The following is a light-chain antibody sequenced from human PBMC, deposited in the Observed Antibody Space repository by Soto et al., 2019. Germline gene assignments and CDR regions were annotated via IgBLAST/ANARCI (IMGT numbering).Light chain of an antibody. CDR2: DAS. Sequence: MTQSPSSVSASVGDRVTITCRASQGIGRWLAWYQQKPGIAPKLLIYDASSLQSGVPSRFSGSGSGTDFTLTINSLQPEDFATYFCQQADSFPLTFGGGTKVEIK. CDR3: QQADSFPLT. V-gene: IGKV1D-12*01. J-gene: IGKJ4*01. CDR1: QGIGRW.